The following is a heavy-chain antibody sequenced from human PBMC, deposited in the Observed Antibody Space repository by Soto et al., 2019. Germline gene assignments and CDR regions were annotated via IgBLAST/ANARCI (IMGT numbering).Heavy chain of an antibody. V-gene: IGHV4-34*01. D-gene: IGHD6-13*01. CDR2: INHSGST. CDR3: ARGSAAAGTGGMDV. J-gene: IGHJ6*02. Sequence: QVQLQQWGAGLLKPSETLSLTCAVYGGSFSGYYWSWIRQPPGKGLEWIGEINHSGSTNYNPSLKRRVTISVDTSKNQFSLKLSSVTAADTAVYYCARGSAAAGTGGMDVWGQGTTVTVSS. CDR1: GGSFSGYY.